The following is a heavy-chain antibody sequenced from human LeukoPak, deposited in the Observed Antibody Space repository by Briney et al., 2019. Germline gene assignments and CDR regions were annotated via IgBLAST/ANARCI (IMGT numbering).Heavy chain of an antibody. V-gene: IGHV1-2*02. CDR1: GYTFTGYY. Sequence: GASVKVSCKASGYTFTGYYMHWVRQAPGQGLEWMGWINPNSGGTYYAQKFQGRVTMTRDTSISTGYMELSRLRSDDTAVYYCARTEYSSSSGGFDPWGQGTLVTVSS. D-gene: IGHD6-6*01. CDR3: ARTEYSSSSGGFDP. CDR2: INPNSGGT. J-gene: IGHJ5*02.